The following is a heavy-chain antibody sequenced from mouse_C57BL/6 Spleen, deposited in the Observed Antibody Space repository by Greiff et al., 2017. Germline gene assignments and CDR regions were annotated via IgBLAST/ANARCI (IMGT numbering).Heavy chain of an antibody. V-gene: IGHV3-6*01. D-gene: IGHD1-2*01. CDR3: ARDGYHDYFDY. J-gene: IGHJ2*01. CDR2: ISYDGSN. CDR1: GYSITSGYY. Sequence: ESGPGLVKPSQSLSLTCSVTGYSITSGYYWNWIRQFPGNKLEWMGYISYDGSNNYNPSLKNRISITRDPSKNQFFLKLNSLTTDDTATYYCARDGYHDYFDYWGQGTTLTVSS.